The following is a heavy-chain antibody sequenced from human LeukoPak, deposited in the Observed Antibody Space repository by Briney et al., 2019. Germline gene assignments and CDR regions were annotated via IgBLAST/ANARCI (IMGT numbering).Heavy chain of an antibody. CDR2: IYHSGST. Sequence: PSETLSLTCTVSGYSISSGYYWSWIRQPPGKGLEWIGSIYHSGSTYYNPSLKSRVTISVDTSKNQFSLKLSSVTAADTAVYYCARAACVLEWLLCPKYFDYWGQGTLVTVSS. J-gene: IGHJ4*02. D-gene: IGHD3-3*01. V-gene: IGHV4-38-2*02. CDR1: GYSISSGYY. CDR3: ARAACVLEWLLCPKYFDY.